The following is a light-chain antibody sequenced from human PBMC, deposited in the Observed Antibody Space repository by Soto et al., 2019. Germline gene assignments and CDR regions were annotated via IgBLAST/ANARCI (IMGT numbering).Light chain of an antibody. CDR3: AAWDDSLNGPV. J-gene: IGLJ2*01. Sequence: QSVLTQPPSSSGTPGQRGTISCSGSSSNIGSNSVNWYQQLPGTAPKLLIYSNNQRPSGVPDRFSVSKSGTSASLAISGLQSEDEADYYCAAWDDSLNGPVFGGGAKLTVL. CDR2: SNN. CDR1: SSNIGSNS. V-gene: IGLV1-44*01.